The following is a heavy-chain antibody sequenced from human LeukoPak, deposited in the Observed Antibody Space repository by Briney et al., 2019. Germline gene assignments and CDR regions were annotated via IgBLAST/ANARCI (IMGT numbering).Heavy chain of an antibody. Sequence: ASVKVSCKASGGTFSSYAISWVRQAPGQGLEWMGGIIPIFGTANYAQKFQGRVTITADKSTSTAYMELSSLRSEDTAVYYCCIAAAGPYYYYYMDVWGKGTTVTVSS. V-gene: IGHV1-69*06. D-gene: IGHD6-13*01. CDR1: GGTFSSYA. J-gene: IGHJ6*03. CDR2: IIPIFGTA. CDR3: CIAAAGPYYYYYMDV.